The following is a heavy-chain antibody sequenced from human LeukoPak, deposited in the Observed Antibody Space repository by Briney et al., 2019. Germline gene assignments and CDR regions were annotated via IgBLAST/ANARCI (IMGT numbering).Heavy chain of an antibody. V-gene: IGHV1-18*01. J-gene: IGHJ4*02. CDR3: ARDRATASSDY. D-gene: IGHD5-12*01. Sequence: ASVTVSCKTSGYTFNSYGTSWARQAPGQGLEWVGWISGYNGNTNYAQKFQGRVTMTTDTSTSTAYMELTSLTSDDTAVYYCARDRATASSDYWGQGTLVTVSP. CDR2: ISGYNGNT. CDR1: GYTFNSYG.